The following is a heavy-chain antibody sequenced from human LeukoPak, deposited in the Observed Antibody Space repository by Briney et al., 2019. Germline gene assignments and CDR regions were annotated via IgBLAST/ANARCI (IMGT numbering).Heavy chain of an antibody. CDR3: ARGGDSSDYFDY. V-gene: IGHV3-66*01. CDR2: IYSGGST. CDR1: GLTFSRYS. Sequence: GGSLRLSCEVPGLTFSRYSMSWVRQVPGKGLEWVSVIYSGGSTDYADSVKGRFTISRDNSKNTLYLQMNSLRAEDTAVYYCARGGDSSDYFDYWGQGTLVTVSS. J-gene: IGHJ4*02. D-gene: IGHD6-25*01.